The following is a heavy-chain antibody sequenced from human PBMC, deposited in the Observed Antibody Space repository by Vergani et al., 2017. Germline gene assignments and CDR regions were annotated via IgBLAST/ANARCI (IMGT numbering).Heavy chain of an antibody. D-gene: IGHD1-1*01. V-gene: IGHV3-23*04. CDR3: ARDGNNWNDEGGWFDP. CDR1: GFTFSSYG. CDR2: ISGSGGST. Sequence: VQLVESGGGVVQPGRSLRLSCAASGFTFSSYGMHWVRQAPGKGLEWVSTISGSGGSTYYADSVKGRFTISRDNSKNSLYLQMNSLRAEDTAVYYCARDGNNWNDEGGWFDPWGQGTLVTVSS. J-gene: IGHJ5*02.